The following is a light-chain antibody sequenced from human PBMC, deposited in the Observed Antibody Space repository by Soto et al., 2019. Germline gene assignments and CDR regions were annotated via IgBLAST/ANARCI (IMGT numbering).Light chain of an antibody. CDR1: QSVSSNY. V-gene: IGKV3-20*01. CDR3: QQYGSSRWT. Sequence: ESLLTQSPVTLSLSTVEIATLSCRASQSVSSNYLAWYQQKPGQAPRLLVYGASSRATGVPDRFSGSGSGTDFTLTISRLEPEDFAVYYCQQYGSSRWTFGQGTKVDIK. CDR2: GAS. J-gene: IGKJ1*01.